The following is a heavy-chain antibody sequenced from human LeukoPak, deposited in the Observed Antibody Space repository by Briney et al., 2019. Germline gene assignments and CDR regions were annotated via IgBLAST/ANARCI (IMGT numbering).Heavy chain of an antibody. CDR2: ISGSGGSI. CDR3: AKRHYDFWSGFQNQMYYFDY. V-gene: IGHV3-23*01. CDR1: GFTFSSYA. Sequence: PGGSLRLSCAASGFTFSSYAMSWVRQDPGKGLEWVSAISGSGGSIYYADSVKGRFTISRDNSKNTLYLQMNSLRAEDTAVYYCAKRHYDFWSGFQNQMYYFDYWGQGALVTVS. J-gene: IGHJ4*02. D-gene: IGHD3-3*01.